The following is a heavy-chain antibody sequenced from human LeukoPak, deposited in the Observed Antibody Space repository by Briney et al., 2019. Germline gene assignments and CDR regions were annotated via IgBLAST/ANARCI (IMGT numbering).Heavy chain of an antibody. J-gene: IGHJ4*02. V-gene: IGHV3-30*03. CDR3: TTGELLWFGEPRERFDY. Sequence: GGSLRLSCAASGFTFSSYGMHWVRQAPGKGLEWVAVISYDGSNKYYADSVKGRFTISRDNSKNTLYLQMNSLKTEDTAVYYCTTGELLWFGEPRERFDYWGQGTLVTVSS. CDR2: ISYDGSNK. D-gene: IGHD3-10*01. CDR1: GFTFSSYG.